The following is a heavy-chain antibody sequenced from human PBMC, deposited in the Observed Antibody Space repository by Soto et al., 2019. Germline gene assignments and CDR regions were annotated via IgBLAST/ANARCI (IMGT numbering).Heavy chain of an antibody. CDR1: GGIFTRYD. CDR2: IIPIFGTA. V-gene: IGHV1-69*13. D-gene: IGHD2-15*01. J-gene: IGHJ5*02. CDR3: ARLYCSGGSCSSNWFDP. Sequence: SVKVSCKASGGIFTRYDIRWVRQAPGQGLEWMGAIIPIFGTANYAQKFQGRVTITADASTSTAYMELSSLRSEDTAVYYCARLYCSGGSCSSNWFDPWGQGTLVTVSS.